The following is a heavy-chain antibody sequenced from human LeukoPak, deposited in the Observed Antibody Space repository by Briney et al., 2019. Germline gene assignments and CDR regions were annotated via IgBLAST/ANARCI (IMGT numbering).Heavy chain of an antibody. CDR1: GFTFSSYW. V-gene: IGHV3-7*01. J-gene: IGHJ6*03. CDR3: ARDRDGIALIRDRTYYYMDV. D-gene: IGHD3-10*01. CDR2: IKQDGSEK. Sequence: PGGSLRLSCAASGFTFSSYWMSWVRQAPGKGLEWVANIKQDGSEKYYVDSVKGRFTISRDNAKNSLYLQMNSLRAEDTAVYYCARDRDGIALIRDRTYYYMDVWGKGTTVTVSS.